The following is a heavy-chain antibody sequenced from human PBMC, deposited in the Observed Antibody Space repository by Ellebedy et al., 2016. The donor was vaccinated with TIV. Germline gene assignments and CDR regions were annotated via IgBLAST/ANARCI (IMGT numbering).Heavy chain of an antibody. CDR2: IFHTGST. J-gene: IGHJ3*02. Sequence: SETLSLXCTVSGGSISNYYWSWIRQPPEKGLEWIGYIFHTGSTNYNPSLKSRVTTSVDTSKNQIFLNLSSVTAADTAVYYCARPYRGNYLGAFDIWGQGTMVTVSP. CDR3: ARPYRGNYLGAFDI. V-gene: IGHV4-59*08. CDR1: GGSISNYY. D-gene: IGHD1-26*01.